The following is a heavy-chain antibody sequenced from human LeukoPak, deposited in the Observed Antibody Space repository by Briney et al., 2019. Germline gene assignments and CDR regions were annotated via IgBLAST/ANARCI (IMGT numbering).Heavy chain of an antibody. D-gene: IGHD2-8*02. J-gene: IGHJ6*03. CDR3: ARGGVSMDV. V-gene: IGHV4-59*01. Sequence: SETLSLTCTVSGGSISSYYWSWIRQPPGQGLEWIGYIYYSGSTNYNPPLKSRVTISVDTSKNQFSLKLSSVTAADTAVYYCARGGVSMDVWGKGTTVTVSS. CDR2: IYYSGST. CDR1: GGSISSYY.